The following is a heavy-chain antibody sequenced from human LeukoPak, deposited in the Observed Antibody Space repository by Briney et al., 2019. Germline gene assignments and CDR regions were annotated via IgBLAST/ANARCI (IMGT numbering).Heavy chain of an antibody. CDR2: ISSSGSMI. Sequence: GGSLRLSCAASGFTFSDYYMSRIRQAPGKGLEWVSYISSSGSMISDADSVKGRFTISRDNAKKSLYLQMNSLRAEDTAVYYCARDEYIHGDLTNFDSWGQGTLVIVSS. V-gene: IGHV3-11*04. D-gene: IGHD4-17*01. CDR1: GFTFSDYY. J-gene: IGHJ4*02. CDR3: ARDEYIHGDLTNFDS.